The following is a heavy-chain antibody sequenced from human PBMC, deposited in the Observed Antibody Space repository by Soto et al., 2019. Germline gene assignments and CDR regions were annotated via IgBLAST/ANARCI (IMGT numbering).Heavy chain of an antibody. J-gene: IGHJ4*02. CDR2: INAGSSTT. CDR3: GRTAASGTAYGY. D-gene: IGHD2-2*01. CDR1: GYTFINYS. V-gene: IGHV1-3*01. Sequence: GAAVKVSCKASGYTFINYSIHLLRQAPGQRLEWLGWINAGSSTTKYSQKFQGRVTITSDTSETIAYMALSSLRSEDTAVYYCGRTAASGTAYGYWGQGTLVTVSS.